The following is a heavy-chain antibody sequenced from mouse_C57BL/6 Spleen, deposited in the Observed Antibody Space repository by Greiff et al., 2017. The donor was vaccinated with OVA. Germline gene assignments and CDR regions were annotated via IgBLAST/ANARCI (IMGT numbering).Heavy chain of an antibody. J-gene: IGHJ4*01. V-gene: IGHV2-2*01. CDR2: IWSGGST. CDR3: ARVITTVLDGYAMDY. Sequence: VKLMESGPGLVQPSQSLSITCTVSGFSLTSYGVHWVRQSPGKGLEWLGVIWSGGSTDYNAAFISRLSISKDNSKSQVFFKMNSLQADDTAIYYCARVITTVLDGYAMDYWGQGTSVTVSS. D-gene: IGHD1-1*01. CDR1: GFSLTSYG.